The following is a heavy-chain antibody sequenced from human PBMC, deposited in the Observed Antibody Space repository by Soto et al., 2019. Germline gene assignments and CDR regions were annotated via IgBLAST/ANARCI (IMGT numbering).Heavy chain of an antibody. V-gene: IGHV4-34*01. J-gene: IGHJ6*03. Sequence: QVQLQQWGAGLLKPSETLSLTCAVYGGSFSGYYWSWIRQPPGKGLEWIGEINHSGSTNYNPSLKSRVTISVDTSKNQFSLKLSSVTAADTAVYYCARAQGLRRYYSLYYMDVWGKGTTVTVSS. CDR1: GGSFSGYY. CDR3: ARAQGLRRYYSLYYMDV. CDR2: INHSGST. D-gene: IGHD3-16*01.